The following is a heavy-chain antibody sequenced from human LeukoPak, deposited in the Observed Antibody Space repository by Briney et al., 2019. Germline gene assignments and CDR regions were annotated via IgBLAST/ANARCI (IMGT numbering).Heavy chain of an antibody. Sequence: GGSLRLSCTASGFTFSSYGMAWVRQAPGEGLEWVSGVANSAYSTFYADSVKGRFTISRDNSKNTLHLQMNSLRAEDTAVYYCAKVGLPGDYGDYYFDFWGQGTLVTVSS. CDR2: VANSAYST. D-gene: IGHD4-17*01. J-gene: IGHJ4*02. CDR3: AKVGLPGDYGDYYFDF. V-gene: IGHV3-23*01. CDR1: GFTFSSYG.